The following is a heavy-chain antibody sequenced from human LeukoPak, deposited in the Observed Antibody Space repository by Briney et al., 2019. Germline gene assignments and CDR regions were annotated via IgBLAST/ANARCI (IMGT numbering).Heavy chain of an antibody. D-gene: IGHD6-13*01. CDR1: GFTFDDYG. V-gene: IGHV3-20*04. CDR3: ARERQGAAGFDY. Sequence: PGGSLRLSCAASGFTFDDYGMSWVRQAPGGGLEWVSGVNWNGGSTGFAESVKGRFTISRDNSKNTLYLQMNSLRADDTAVYYCARERQGAAGFDYWGQGTLVTVSS. J-gene: IGHJ4*02. CDR2: VNWNGGST.